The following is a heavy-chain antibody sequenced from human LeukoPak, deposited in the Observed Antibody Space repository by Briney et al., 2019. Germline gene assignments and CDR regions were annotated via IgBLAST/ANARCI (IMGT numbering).Heavy chain of an antibody. Sequence: SETLSLTCTVSGGSISSYFWNWIRQPAGKGLEWIGRIYTSGSTNYNPSLKSRVTLSVDTSKNQFSLKLSSVTAADTAVYYCARDQGHSGSYWGGDYFDYWGQGTLVTVSS. D-gene: IGHD1-26*01. CDR1: GGSISSYF. CDR2: IYTSGST. V-gene: IGHV4-4*07. J-gene: IGHJ4*02. CDR3: ARDQGHSGSYWGGDYFDY.